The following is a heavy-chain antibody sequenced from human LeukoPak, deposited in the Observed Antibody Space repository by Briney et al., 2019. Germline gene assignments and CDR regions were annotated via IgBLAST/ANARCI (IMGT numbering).Heavy chain of an antibody. D-gene: IGHD3-10*01. V-gene: IGHV1-2*04. J-gene: IGHJ6*04. Sequence: ASVKVSCKASGYTFTGYYMHWVRQAPGQGLEWMGWINPNSGGTNYAQKFQGWVTMTGDTSISTACMELSRLRSDDTAVYYCARERYYYGSGSYRYYYYGMDVWGKGTTVTVSS. CDR1: GYTFTGYY. CDR2: INPNSGGT. CDR3: ARERYYYGSGSYRYYYYGMDV.